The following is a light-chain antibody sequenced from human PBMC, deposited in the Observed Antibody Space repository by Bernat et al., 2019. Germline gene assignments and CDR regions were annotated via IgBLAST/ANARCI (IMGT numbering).Light chain of an antibody. V-gene: IGKV1-39*01. CDR1: ETIATY. J-gene: IGKJ4*01. CDR3: QQSFSTPRLT. CDR2: SVS. Sequence: DIQLTQSPSSLSASVGETVTITCRASETIATYLNWYQQKPGKAPKLLMYSVSSLQRGVPSDFSGSGSGTEFTLTINNVQPEHIATYYCQQSFSTPRLTFGGGTSVEI.